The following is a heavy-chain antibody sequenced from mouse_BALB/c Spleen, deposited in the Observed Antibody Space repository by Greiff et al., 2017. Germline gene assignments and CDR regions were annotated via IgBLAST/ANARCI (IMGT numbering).Heavy chain of an antibody. CDR1: GYTFTSYW. J-gene: IGHJ1*01. D-gene: IGHD2-4*01. Sequence: VQLQQSGAELVRPGASVKLSCKASGYTFTSYWMNWVKQRPGQGLEWIGMIDPSDSETHYNQMFKDKATLTVDKSSSTAYMQLKSLTSEESAVYYCTRGDYGSYWYFDVWGAGTTVTVSS. CDR2: IDPSDSET. CDR3: TRGDYGSYWYFDV. V-gene: IGHV1-61*01.